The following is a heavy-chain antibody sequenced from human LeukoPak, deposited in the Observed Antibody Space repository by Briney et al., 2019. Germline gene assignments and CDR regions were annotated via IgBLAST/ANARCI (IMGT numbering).Heavy chain of an antibody. D-gene: IGHD3-10*01. V-gene: IGHV1-69*13. CDR3: AGELYSGSGSYRSYYYYYYGMDV. J-gene: IGHJ6*04. CDR2: INPIFGTA. CDR1: GGTFSSYA. Sequence: SVKVSCKASGGTFSSYAISWVRQAPGQGLEWMGGINPIFGTANYAQKFQGRVTITADESTSTAYMELSSLRSEDTAVYYCAGELYSGSGSYRSYYYYYYGMDVWGKGTSVTVSS.